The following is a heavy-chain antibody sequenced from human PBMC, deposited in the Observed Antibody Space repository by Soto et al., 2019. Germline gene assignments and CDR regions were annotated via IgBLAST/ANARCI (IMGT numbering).Heavy chain of an antibody. CDR3: ARDGGGYSGYDSRDFYYYYYGMDV. Sequence: GASVKVSCKASGGTFSSYAISWVRQAPGQGLEWMGGSIPIFGTANYAQKFQGRVTITADESTSTAYMELSSLRSEDTAVYYCARDGGGYSGYDSRDFYYYYYGMDVWGQGTTVTVSS. CDR1: GGTFSSYA. D-gene: IGHD5-12*01. J-gene: IGHJ6*02. CDR2: SIPIFGTA. V-gene: IGHV1-69*13.